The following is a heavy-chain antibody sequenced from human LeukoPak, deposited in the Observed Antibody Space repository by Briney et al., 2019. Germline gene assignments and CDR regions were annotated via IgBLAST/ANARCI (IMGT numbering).Heavy chain of an antibody. Sequence: SQTLSLTCTVSGGSISSGDYYWSWIRQPPGKGLEWIGYIYYSGSTYYNPSLKSRVTISVDTSKNQFSLKLSSVTAADTAVYYCARTGRGYYDFWSGYPRAAFDIWGRGTMVTVSS. J-gene: IGHJ3*02. CDR3: ARTGRGYYDFWSGYPRAAFDI. CDR2: IYYSGST. D-gene: IGHD3-3*01. V-gene: IGHV4-30-4*08. CDR1: GGSISSGDYY.